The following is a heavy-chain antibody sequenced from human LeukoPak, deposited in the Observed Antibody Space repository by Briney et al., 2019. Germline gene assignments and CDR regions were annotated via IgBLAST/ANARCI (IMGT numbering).Heavy chain of an antibody. D-gene: IGHD3-16*02. Sequence: PSETLSLTCTVSGGSISSSSYYWGWIRQPPGKGLEWIVNIYYSGSTYYNPSLESRVTMSLDTSKNQFSLKLSSVTAADTAVYYCARDENGYVWGSFRVWGQGTLVTVSS. CDR1: GGSISSSSYY. V-gene: IGHV4-39*07. CDR2: IYYSGST. J-gene: IGHJ4*02. CDR3: ARDENGYVWGSFRV.